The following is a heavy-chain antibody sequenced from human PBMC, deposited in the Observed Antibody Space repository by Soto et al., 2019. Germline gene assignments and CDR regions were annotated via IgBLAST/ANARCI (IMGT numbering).Heavy chain of an antibody. V-gene: IGHV3-21*01. CDR1: GFTFSSHS. Sequence: GGSLRLSCAASGFTFSSHSMNWVRQAPGKGLEWVASIYRSSVFRFGPNEFYSDSVRGRFIISRDNTNNLVFLRMDSLRVEDKAVYYCAREFYSLLPLEYGGPGTLVAVSS. CDR2: IYRSSVFRFGPNE. D-gene: IGHD6-13*01. CDR3: AREFYSLLPLEY. J-gene: IGHJ4*02.